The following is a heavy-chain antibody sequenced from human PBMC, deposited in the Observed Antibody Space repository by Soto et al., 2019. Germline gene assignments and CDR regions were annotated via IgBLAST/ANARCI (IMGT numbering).Heavy chain of an antibody. J-gene: IGHJ3*02. CDR1: GGSISSYY. V-gene: IGHV4-59*08. CDR2: IYYSGST. D-gene: IGHD3-16*01. Sequence: QVQLQESGPGLVKPSETLSLTCTVSGGSISSYYWSWIRQPPGKGLEWIGYIYYSGSTNYNPSLKSRVTISVDTSKNQFSLKLSSVTAADTAVYYCARRYGWAFYIWGQGTMVTVSS. CDR3: ARRYGWAFYI.